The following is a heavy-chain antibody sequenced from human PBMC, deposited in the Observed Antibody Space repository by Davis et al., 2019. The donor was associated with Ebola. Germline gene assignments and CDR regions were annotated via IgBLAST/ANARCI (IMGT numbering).Heavy chain of an antibody. V-gene: IGHV3-74*03. CDR3: ARSGGHSFGQN. J-gene: IGHJ4*02. Sequence: GESLKISCAASGFTFSNFWMHWVRQGPGKGLVWVSRISSDGSGPAYADSVKGRFTISRDNAKSTVYLQMNSLRAEATAVYYCARSGGHSFGQNWGQGTLVTVSS. D-gene: IGHD5-18*01. CDR1: GFTFSNFW. CDR2: ISSDGSGP.